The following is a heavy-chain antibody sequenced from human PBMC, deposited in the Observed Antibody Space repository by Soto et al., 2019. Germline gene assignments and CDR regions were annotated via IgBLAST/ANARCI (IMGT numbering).Heavy chain of an antibody. Sequence: ASVKVSCKASGYTFTSYGISWVRQAPGQGLEWMGWINAYNGNTNYAQKLQGRVTMTTDTSTSTAYMELRSLRSDDTAVYYCARSSIVPRILMYPFDFWGQGTLVTVSS. CDR3: ARSSIVPRILMYPFDF. CDR2: INAYNGNT. V-gene: IGHV1-18*01. D-gene: IGHD6-6*01. CDR1: GYTFTSYG. J-gene: IGHJ4*02.